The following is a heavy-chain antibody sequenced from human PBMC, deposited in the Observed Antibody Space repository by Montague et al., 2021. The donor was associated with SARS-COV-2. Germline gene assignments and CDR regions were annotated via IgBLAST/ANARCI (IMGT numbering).Heavy chain of an antibody. CDR1: GGSISSYY. J-gene: IGHJ3*02. Sequence: SETLSLTCTVSGGSISSYYWSWIRQPPGKGLEWIGYIYYSGSTNYNPSLKSRVTISVDTSKNQFSLKLSSVTAADTAVYYCARALRFVVVTVPAFDIWGQGTMVTV. CDR3: ARALRFVVVTVPAFDI. D-gene: IGHD2-21*02. V-gene: IGHV4-59*01. CDR2: IYYSGST.